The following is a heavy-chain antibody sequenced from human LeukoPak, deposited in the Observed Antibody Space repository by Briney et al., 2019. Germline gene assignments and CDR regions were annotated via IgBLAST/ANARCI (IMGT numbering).Heavy chain of an antibody. D-gene: IGHD1-26*01. CDR1: GFTFSNYN. V-gene: IGHV3-21*01. CDR2: ISGDNNYI. CDR3: ARDPTGGDH. Sequence: GGSLRLSCAASGFTFSNYNMNWIRQAPGKGLEWVSSISGDNNYIYYADSVKGQFSISRDNAKNSLYLQMNSLRDEDTAVYYCARDPTGGDHWGQGTLVTVSS. J-gene: IGHJ4*02.